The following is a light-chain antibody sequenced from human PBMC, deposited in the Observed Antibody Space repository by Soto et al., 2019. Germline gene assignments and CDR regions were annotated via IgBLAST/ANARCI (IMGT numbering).Light chain of an antibody. J-gene: IGKJ1*01. CDR2: GAS. CDR3: QQSYITPWT. V-gene: IGKV1-39*01. Sequence: DIEMTQSPPSLSASLGDRVTITCRASQSISTYLNWYQQKPGRAPDLLIYGASSLQSGVPSRFTVSGSETHFTLTISSLQPEDFAIYHCQQSYITPWTFGQGTKVEI. CDR1: QSISTY.